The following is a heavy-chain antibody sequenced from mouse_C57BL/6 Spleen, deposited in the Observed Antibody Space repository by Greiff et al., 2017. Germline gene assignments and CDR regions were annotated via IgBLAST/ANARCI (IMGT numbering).Heavy chain of an antibody. J-gene: IGHJ2*01. CDR1: GYTFTDYY. D-gene: IGHD1-1*01. CDR2: IYPGSGNT. V-gene: IGHV1-84*01. CDR3: ARSKPDYYGSSPSYGHY. Sequence: VQLQQSGPELVKPGASVTISCKASGYTFTDYYINWVKQRPGQGLEWIGWIYPGSGNTKYNEKFKGKATLTVDTSSSTAYMQLSSLTSEDSAVYFCARSKPDYYGSSPSYGHYWGQGTTLTVSA.